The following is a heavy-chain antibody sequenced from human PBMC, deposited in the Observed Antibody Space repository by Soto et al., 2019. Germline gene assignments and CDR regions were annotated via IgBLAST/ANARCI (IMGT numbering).Heavy chain of an antibody. V-gene: IGHV3-64D*06. Sequence: RRLSCSASGFTFSSYAMHWVRQAPGKGLEYVSAISSNGGSTYYADSVKGRFTISRDNSKNTLYLQMSSLRAEDTAVYYCVKDSGSYCSGGSCYLYYYYYYGMDVWGQGTTVTVSS. CDR1: GFTFSSYA. J-gene: IGHJ6*02. D-gene: IGHD2-15*01. CDR3: VKDSGSYCSGGSCYLYYYYYYGMDV. CDR2: ISSNGGST.